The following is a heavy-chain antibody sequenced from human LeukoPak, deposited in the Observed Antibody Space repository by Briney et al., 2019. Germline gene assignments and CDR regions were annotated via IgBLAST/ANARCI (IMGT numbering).Heavy chain of an antibody. D-gene: IGHD2-2*01. V-gene: IGHV1-8*01. CDR3: ARGPIVVVPAARYWYFDL. CDR2: MNPNSGNT. J-gene: IGHJ2*01. CDR1: GYTFTSYD. Sequence: ASVTVSCKTSGYTFTSYDINWVRQATGQGLEWMGWMNPNSGNTGYAQKFQGRVTMTRNTSISTAYMELSSLRSEDTAVYYCARGPIVVVPAARYWYFDLWGRGTLVTVSS.